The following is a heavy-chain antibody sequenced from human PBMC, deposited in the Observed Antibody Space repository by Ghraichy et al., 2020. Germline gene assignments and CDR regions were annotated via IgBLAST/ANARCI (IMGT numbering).Heavy chain of an antibody. CDR2: IIPIFGTA. V-gene: IGHV1-69*13. CDR1: GGTFSSYA. CDR3: ARDRDDVSGFFDI. J-gene: IGHJ3*02. Sequence: SVKVSCKASGGTFSSYAISWVRQAPGQGLEWMGGIIPIFGTANYAQKFQGRVTITADESTSTAYMELSSLRSEDTAVYYCARDRDDVSGFFDIWGQGTMVTVSS. D-gene: IGHD3-16*01.